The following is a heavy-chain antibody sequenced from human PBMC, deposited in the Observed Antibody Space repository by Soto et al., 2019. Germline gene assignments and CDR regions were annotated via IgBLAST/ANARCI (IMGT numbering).Heavy chain of an antibody. Sequence: EVQLVESGGGLVKSGGSLRLSCAISGFTFSSYSMNWVRQAPGKGLEWVSAISSSSTYIYYADSVKGRFTISRDNAKNSRFWQMSSGGAEDTAVYYCARETRRALRGWIPCDSWGEGSLVTVSS. CDR3: ARETRRALRGWIPCDS. V-gene: IGHV3-21*01. CDR1: GFTFSSYS. J-gene: IGHJ4*02. CDR2: ISSSSTYI. D-gene: IGHD2-21*01.